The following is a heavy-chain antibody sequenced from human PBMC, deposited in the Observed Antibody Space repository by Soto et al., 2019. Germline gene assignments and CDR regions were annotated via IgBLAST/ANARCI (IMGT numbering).Heavy chain of an antibody. J-gene: IGHJ4*02. CDR2: INTYNANT. D-gene: IGHD3-10*01. CDR3: ARGCGYFYGSWNYYSTPHDY. Sequence: QVQLVQSGAEVKKPGASVKVSCTASGYTFTYFGLSWVRQAPGQGLEWVGWINTYNANTNNAQKFQGRVTMTTDTSTSTAYMELWSLRADGTAVYCCARGCGYFYGSWNYYSTPHDYWGQGTLVTVSS. V-gene: IGHV1-18*01. CDR1: GYTFTYFG.